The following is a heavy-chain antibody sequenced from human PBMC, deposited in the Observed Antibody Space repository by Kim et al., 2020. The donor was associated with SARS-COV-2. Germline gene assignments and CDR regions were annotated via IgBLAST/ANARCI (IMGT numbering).Heavy chain of an antibody. D-gene: IGHD2-15*01. CDR1: GYTFTSYD. J-gene: IGHJ5*02. CDR2: MNPNSGNT. Sequence: ASVKVSCKASGYTFTSYDINWVRQATGQGLEWMGWMNPNSGNTGYAQKFQGRVTMTRNTSISTAYMELSSLRSEDTAVYYCAREGGVVVGNWFDPWGQETLVTVSS. CDR3: AREGGVVVGNWFDP. V-gene: IGHV1-8*01.